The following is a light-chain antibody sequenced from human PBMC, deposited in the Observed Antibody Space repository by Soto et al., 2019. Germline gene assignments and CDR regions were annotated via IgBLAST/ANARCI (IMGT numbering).Light chain of an antibody. CDR3: QQYNNPPST. CDR2: KTS. CDR1: QSINSW. Sequence: DIQMTQSPSTLSASVGDRVTITCRASQSINSWLAWYQQKPGKAPKLLIYKTSSLESEVPSRSSGSGSGTEFTLTIRCLQPDDFATYYCQQYNNPPSTFGQGTKVEIK. J-gene: IGKJ1*01. V-gene: IGKV1-5*03.